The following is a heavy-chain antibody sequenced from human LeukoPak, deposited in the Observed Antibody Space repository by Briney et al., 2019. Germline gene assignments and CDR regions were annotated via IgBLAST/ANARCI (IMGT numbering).Heavy chain of an antibody. CDR1: GFTFSKAW. D-gene: IGHD2-2*01. J-gene: IGHJ4*02. CDR3: TTDLYCSSTSCRTFDY. V-gene: IGHV3-15*01. Sequence: GGSLRLSCAASGFTFSKAWMSWVRQAPGKGLEWVGRIKSKTEGGTTDYAAPVKGRFTISRDDSKKTLDLQMNSLKTEDTAVYYCTTDLYCSSTSCRTFDYWGQGTLVTASS. CDR2: IKSKTEGGTT.